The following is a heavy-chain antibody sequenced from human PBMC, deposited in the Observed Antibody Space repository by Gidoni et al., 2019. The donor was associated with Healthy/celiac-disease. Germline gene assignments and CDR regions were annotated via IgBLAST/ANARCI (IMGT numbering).Heavy chain of an antibody. Sequence: QVPLVQSGAEVKKPGASVKVSCKASGYTFTSYGISWLRQAPGQGLEWMGWLSAYKGNTNYAKKLQGRVTMTTDTPTSTAYMGLRSLRSDDTAVYYCARDGGGATYYYYGMDVWGRGTTVTVSS. J-gene: IGHJ6*02. CDR3: ARDGGGATYYYYGMDV. V-gene: IGHV1-18*01. D-gene: IGHD1-26*01. CDR2: LSAYKGNT. CDR1: GYTFTSYG.